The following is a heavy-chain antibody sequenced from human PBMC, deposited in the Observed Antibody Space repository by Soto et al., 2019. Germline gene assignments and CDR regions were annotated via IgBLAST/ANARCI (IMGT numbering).Heavy chain of an antibody. CDR1: GGSVSGGSYF. CDR2: FYYSRST. CDR3: AREGRMGTFDY. J-gene: IGHJ4*02. V-gene: IGHV4-61*01. D-gene: IGHD1-1*01. Sequence: SETLSLTCTVSGGSVSGGSYFWSWVRQPPGKGLEWIGYFYYSRSTKYNPSLKSRVTILEDTSKNQFSLKLNSVTAAYTAVYYCAREGRMGTFDYWGQGALVTVSS.